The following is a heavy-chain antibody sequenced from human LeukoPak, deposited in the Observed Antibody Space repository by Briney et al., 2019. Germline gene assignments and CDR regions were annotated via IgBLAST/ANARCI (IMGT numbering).Heavy chain of an antibody. J-gene: IGHJ4*02. CDR1: GGSISSYY. D-gene: IGHD6-13*01. CDR2: IYYSGST. CDR3: ASLLYSSSWYSWYYFDY. Sequence: KASETLSLTCTVSGGSISSYYWSWLRQPPGKGLEWIGYIYYSGSTNYNPSLKSRVTISVDTSKNQFSLKLSSVTAADTAVYYCASLLYSSSWYSWYYFDYWGQGTLVTVSS. V-gene: IGHV4-59*08.